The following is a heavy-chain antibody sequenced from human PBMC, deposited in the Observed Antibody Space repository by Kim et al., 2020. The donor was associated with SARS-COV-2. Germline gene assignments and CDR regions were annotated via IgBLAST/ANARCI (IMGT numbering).Heavy chain of an antibody. V-gene: IGHV1-2*02. CDR2: INPNSGGT. Sequence: ASVKVSCKASGYTFTGYYMHWVRQAPGQGLEWMGWINPNSGGTNYAQKFQGRVTMTRDTSISTVYMELSRLRSDDTAVYYCARANYYGSGSYYYYYYGMDVWGQGTTVTVSS. CDR1: GYTFTGYY. CDR3: ARANYYGSGSYYYYYYGMDV. J-gene: IGHJ6*02. D-gene: IGHD3-10*01.